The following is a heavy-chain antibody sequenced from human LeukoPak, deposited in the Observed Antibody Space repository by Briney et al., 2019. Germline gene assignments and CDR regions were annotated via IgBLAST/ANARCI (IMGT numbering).Heavy chain of an antibody. V-gene: IGHV3-21*01. CDR3: ERDPVRRIPFDI. J-gene: IGHJ3*02. CDR2: VNSASSYI. CDR1: GLTFSSYT. Sequence: GGSLRLSCAASGLTFSSYTMNCVRQAPGKGLEWVSSVNSASSYIYYADPLKGRFTISRDNAQNSLYLQMNSLRAEDTAVYYCERDPVRRIPFDIWGQGTMVTVSS.